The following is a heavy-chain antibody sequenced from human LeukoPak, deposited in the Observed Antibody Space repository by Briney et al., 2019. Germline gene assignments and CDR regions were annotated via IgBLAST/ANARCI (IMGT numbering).Heavy chain of an antibody. CDR1: GFTFSSHS. D-gene: IGHD2-15*01. CDR2: ITSDSVTR. V-gene: IGHV3-48*01. CDR3: ARKQYCSSWD. Sequence: QPGGSLRLSCAASGFTFSSHSMTWVRQAPGQGLEWVSYITSDSVTRFYADSVKGRFTASRDNAEKSMYLQMNNLRAEDTAVYYCARKQYCSSWDWGQGTVVIVSS. J-gene: IGHJ4*02.